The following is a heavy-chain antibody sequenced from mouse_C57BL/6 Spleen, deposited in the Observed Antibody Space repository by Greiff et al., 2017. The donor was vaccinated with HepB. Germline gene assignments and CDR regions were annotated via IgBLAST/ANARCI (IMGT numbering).Heavy chain of an antibody. J-gene: IGHJ4*01. CDR2: LDPEDGDT. D-gene: IGHD2-1*01. CDR3: TSIYYGNYYAMDY. V-gene: IGHV14-1*01. CDR1: GFNIKDYY. Sequence: VQLQQSGAELVRPGASVKLSCTASGFNIKDYYMHWVKQRPEQGLEWIGRLDPEDGDTEYAPKFQGKATMTADTSSNTAYLQLSSLTSEDTAVYYCTSIYYGNYYAMDYWGQGTSVTVSS.